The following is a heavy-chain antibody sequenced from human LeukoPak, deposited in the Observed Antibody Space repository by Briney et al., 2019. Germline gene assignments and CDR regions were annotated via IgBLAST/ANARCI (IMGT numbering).Heavy chain of an antibody. CDR3: AKDISGSYLDY. J-gene: IGHJ4*02. CDR2: ISGDGGST. V-gene: IGHV3-43*02. CDR1: GFTFSSYW. Sequence: GGSLRLSCAASGFTFSSYWMSWVRQAPGKGLEWVSLISGDGGSTYYADSVKGRFAISRDNSKNSLYLQMNSLRTEDTALYYCAKDISGSYLDYWGQGTLVTVSS. D-gene: IGHD1-26*01.